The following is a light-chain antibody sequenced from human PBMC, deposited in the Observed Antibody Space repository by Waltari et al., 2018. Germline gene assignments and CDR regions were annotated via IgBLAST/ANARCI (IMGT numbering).Light chain of an antibody. CDR1: QSVGSTY. J-gene: IGKJ1*01. V-gene: IGKV3-20*01. CDR2: GSS. CDR3: HHYGTSSRT. Sequence: EIVLTQSPGILSLSPGERATLSCRASQSVGSTYLAWYQQKPVQAPRLLIYGSSSRATGIPDRFSGSGSGTDFTLSISRLEPEEFAVYYCHHYGTSSRTFGQGTKVEIK.